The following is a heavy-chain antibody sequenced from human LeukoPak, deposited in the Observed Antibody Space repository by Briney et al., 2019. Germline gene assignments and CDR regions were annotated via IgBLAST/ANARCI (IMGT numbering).Heavy chain of an antibody. V-gene: IGHV3-9*01. CDR3: ASLNDYSNYYYYYYMDV. J-gene: IGHJ6*03. D-gene: IGHD4-11*01. CDR1: GFTFEDYD. Sequence: PGGSLRLSCAASGFTFEDYDMHCLRHAPGKGLEWVSGISWYSGSIGYADSVKGRFTIDRDNAKSSLYLQMNSLRAEDTAVYYCASLNDYSNYYYYYYMDVWGKGTTVTVSS. CDR2: ISWYSGSI.